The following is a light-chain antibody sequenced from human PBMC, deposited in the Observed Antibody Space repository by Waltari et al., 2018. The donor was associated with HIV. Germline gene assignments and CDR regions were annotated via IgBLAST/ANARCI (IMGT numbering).Light chain of an antibody. CDR3: SSYAGINTYVL. CDR2: EVY. CDR1: SSDVCGNNY. V-gene: IGLV2-8*01. J-gene: IGLJ2*01. Sequence: QSALTQPPPALGSPGPPAPIACNGTSSDVCGNNYVTWYQQYPGKAPRLMIYEVYKRPSGVPHRFSGSKSGNTASLTVSGLQAEDEANYYCSSYAGINTYVLFGGGTKLTVL.